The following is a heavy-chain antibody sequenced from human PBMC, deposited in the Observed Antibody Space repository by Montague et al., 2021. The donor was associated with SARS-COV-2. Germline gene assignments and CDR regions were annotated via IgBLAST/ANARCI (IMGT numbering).Heavy chain of an antibody. Sequence: SLRLCCAASGFTVSSSYMSWVRQAPGKGLEWVSVLYTGDRIYYADSVKGRFTISRHNSKNTLYLQMNSLRTEDTAIYYCAMMPDFDYWGQGTLVTVSS. CDR3: AMMPDFDY. V-gene: IGHV3-53*04. CDR1: GFTVSSSY. CDR2: LYTGDRI. J-gene: IGHJ4*02. D-gene: IGHD2-2*01.